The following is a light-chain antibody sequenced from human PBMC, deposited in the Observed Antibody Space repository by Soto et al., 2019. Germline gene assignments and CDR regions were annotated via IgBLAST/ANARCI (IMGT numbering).Light chain of an antibody. J-gene: IGKJ5*01. CDR1: QSVSSTY. CDR3: QQYGGSIT. Sequence: EIVLTQSPGTLSLCPGETATLSCRASQSVSSTYLAWYQQKPGQAPRLLIYGASSRATGIPDRFSSSGSGTDCTLTISRLEPEDFAVYYCQQYGGSITFGQGTRLEIE. V-gene: IGKV3-20*01. CDR2: GAS.